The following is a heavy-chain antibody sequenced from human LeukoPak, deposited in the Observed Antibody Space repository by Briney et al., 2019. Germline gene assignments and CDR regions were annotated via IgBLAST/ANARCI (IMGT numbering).Heavy chain of an antibody. CDR1: GFTFSSYW. Sequence: GGSLRLSCAASGFTFSSYWMSWVRQAPGKGLEWVANIKQDGSEKYYVDSVKGRFTISRDNAKNSLYLQMNSLRAEDTAVYDCASRYFDWLAHFDYWGQGTLVTVSS. D-gene: IGHD3-9*01. V-gene: IGHV3-7*01. CDR3: ASRYFDWLAHFDY. J-gene: IGHJ4*02. CDR2: IKQDGSEK.